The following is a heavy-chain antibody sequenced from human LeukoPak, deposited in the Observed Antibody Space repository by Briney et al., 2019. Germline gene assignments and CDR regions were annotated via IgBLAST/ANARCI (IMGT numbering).Heavy chain of an antibody. V-gene: IGHV3-21*01. CDR3: ARSQYSGYDQRGPPGFDY. Sequence: PGGSLRLSCAASGFTFSSYSMNWVRQAPGKGLEWVSSISSSSSYIYYADSVKGRFTISRDNAKNSLYLQMNSLRAEDTAVYYCARSQYSGYDQRGPPGFDYWGQGTLVTVSS. CDR1: GFTFSSYS. J-gene: IGHJ4*02. D-gene: IGHD5-12*01. CDR2: ISSSSSYI.